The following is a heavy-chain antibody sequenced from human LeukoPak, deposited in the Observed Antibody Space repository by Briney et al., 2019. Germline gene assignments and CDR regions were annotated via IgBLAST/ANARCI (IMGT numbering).Heavy chain of an antibody. CDR2: INHSGST. J-gene: IGHJ3*02. CDR1: GGSFSGYY. Sequence: PSETLSLTCAVSGGSFSGYYWSWIRQPPGKGLEWIGEINHSGSTNYNPSLKSRVTISVDTSKNQFSLKLSSVTAADTAVYYCARGRNYDFWSGQKKNAFDIWGQGTMVTVSS. D-gene: IGHD3-3*01. V-gene: IGHV4-34*01. CDR3: ARGRNYDFWSGQKKNAFDI.